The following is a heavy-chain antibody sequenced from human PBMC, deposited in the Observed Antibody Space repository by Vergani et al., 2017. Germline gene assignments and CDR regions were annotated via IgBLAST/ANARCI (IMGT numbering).Heavy chain of an antibody. Sequence: QVHLVESGGGVVQPGRSLRLSCVVSGFTSSYYGMHWVRQAPGKGLEWVAVISYDGTQKYYADSVKGRFTISRDNSTSTLYLQMNSLRTEDTAVYYCATKSCGTPVCQIGYFREWGQGTLVTVSS. CDR2: ISYDGTQK. CDR3: ATKSCGTPVCQIGYFRE. CDR1: GFTSSYYG. J-gene: IGHJ1*01. V-gene: IGHV3-30*03. D-gene: IGHD1-1*01.